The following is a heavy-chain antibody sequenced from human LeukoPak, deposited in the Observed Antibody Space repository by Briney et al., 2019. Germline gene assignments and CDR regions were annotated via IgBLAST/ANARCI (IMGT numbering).Heavy chain of an antibody. Sequence: GGSLRLSCAASGFSFTNYVMSWVRQAPARGPEWVSSIRGNGEQFYAESVQGRCTIFKDDSRNTVYIQLHDLGVEDTDIYYCARESWVSAADAVSWGQGTQVTVSS. CDR1: GFSFTNYV. CDR2: IRGNGEQ. V-gene: IGHV3-23*01. D-gene: IGHD3-10*01. CDR3: ARESWVSAADAVS. J-gene: IGHJ4*02.